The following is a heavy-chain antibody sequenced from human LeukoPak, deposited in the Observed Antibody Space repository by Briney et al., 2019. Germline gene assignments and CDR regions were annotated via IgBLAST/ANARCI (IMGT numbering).Heavy chain of an antibody. D-gene: IGHD3-10*01. CDR1: GGSISSSTYY. J-gene: IGHJ4*02. CDR3: ARGRSGIYYGSGSLLDY. CDR2: IFYSGST. V-gene: IGHV4-39*07. Sequence: SETLSLTCTVSGGSISSSTYYWAWIRQPPGKGLEWIGNIFYSGSTYYNPSLKSRVTISVDTSENQFSLKLSSVTAADTAVYYCARGRSGIYYGSGSLLDYWGQGTLVTVSS.